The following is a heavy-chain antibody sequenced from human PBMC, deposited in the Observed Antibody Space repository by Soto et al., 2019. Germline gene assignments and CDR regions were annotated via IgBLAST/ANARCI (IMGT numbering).Heavy chain of an antibody. CDR3: ARDKDREQLGGNYYYALDV. Sequence: QVHLXQSGAEVKKPGSSVKVSCKASGDTFSSFAISWVRQAPGQGLEWMGGIIPIFRTPKYGQKFQGRVTITADEPTSTAYMELSSLRSEDTAVYYCARDKDREQLGGNYYYALDVWGQGTTVIVSS. V-gene: IGHV1-69*12. CDR2: IIPIFRTP. J-gene: IGHJ6*02. D-gene: IGHD1-1*01. CDR1: GDTFSSFA.